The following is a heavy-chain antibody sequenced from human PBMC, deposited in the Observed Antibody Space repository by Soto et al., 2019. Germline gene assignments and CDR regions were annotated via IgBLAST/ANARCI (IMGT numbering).Heavy chain of an antibody. V-gene: IGHV3-30*18. CDR1: GFTFSSYG. J-gene: IGHJ5*02. Sequence: QVQLVESGGGVVQPGRSLRLSCAASGFTFSSYGMHWVRQAPGKGLEWVAVISYDGSNKYYADSVKGRFTISRDNSKNTLYLQMNSLRAEDTAVYYCAKLAAGGPSREDSRGYFNWFDPWGQGTLVTVSS. CDR3: AKLAAGGPSREDSRGYFNWFDP. CDR2: ISYDGSNK. D-gene: IGHD3-22*01.